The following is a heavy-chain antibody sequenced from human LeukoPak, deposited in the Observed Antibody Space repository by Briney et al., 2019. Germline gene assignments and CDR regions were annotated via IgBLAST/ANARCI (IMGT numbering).Heavy chain of an antibody. V-gene: IGHV3-49*04. CDR3: TSETGEFDY. CDR1: GFTFGDYA. CDR2: IRSKAYGGTT. Sequence: GGSLRLSCTASGFTFGDYAMSWVRQAPGKGLEWVGFIRSKAYGGTTEYAASVKGRFTISRDDSKSIAYLQMNSLKTEDTAVYYCTSETGEFDYWGQGTLVTVSS. J-gene: IGHJ4*02. D-gene: IGHD7-27*01.